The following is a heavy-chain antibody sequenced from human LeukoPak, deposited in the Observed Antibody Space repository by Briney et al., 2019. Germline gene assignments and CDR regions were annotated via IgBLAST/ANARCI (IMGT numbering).Heavy chain of an antibody. CDR3: ARTFLGVPIFFDY. D-gene: IGHD3-16*01. Sequence: SETLSLTCTVSGGSISSSSYYWGWIRQPPGKGLEWIGSIYYSGSTYYNPSLKSRVTISVDTSKNQFSLKLSSVTAADTAVYYCARTFLGVPIFFDYWGQGTLVTVSS. CDR2: IYYSGST. CDR1: GGSISSSSYY. V-gene: IGHV4-39*01. J-gene: IGHJ4*02.